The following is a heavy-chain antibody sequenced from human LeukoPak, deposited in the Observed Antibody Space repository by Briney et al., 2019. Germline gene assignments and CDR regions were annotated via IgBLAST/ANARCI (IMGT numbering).Heavy chain of an antibody. D-gene: IGHD5-12*01. CDR3: ARKYSGYRGWIDH. V-gene: IGHV4-59*01. CDR2: IHDSGRN. Sequence: SETLSLTCTVSGDSISSYYWSWIRQPPGKGLEWIGYIHDSGRNNYNPSLKSRVTISLDTSKNQFSLRLSSVTAADTAVYYCARKYSGYRGWIDHWGQGTLVTVSS. J-gene: IGHJ4*02. CDR1: GDSISSYY.